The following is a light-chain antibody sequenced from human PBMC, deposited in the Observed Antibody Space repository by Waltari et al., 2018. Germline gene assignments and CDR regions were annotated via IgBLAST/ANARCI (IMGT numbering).Light chain of an antibody. Sequence: QSALTQPASVSGSPGQSITISCTGTSSDVDGYKYVSWYQQHPGKAPKLMIYEVSNRPSGVSNRFSGSKSGNPASLTISGLQAEDEADYYCSSYTTNSPYVFGTGTKVTVL. J-gene: IGLJ1*01. V-gene: IGLV2-14*01. CDR1: SSDVDGYKY. CDR3: SSYTTNSPYV. CDR2: EVS.